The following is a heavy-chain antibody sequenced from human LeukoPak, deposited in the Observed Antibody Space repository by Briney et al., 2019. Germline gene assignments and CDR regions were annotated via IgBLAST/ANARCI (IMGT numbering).Heavy chain of an antibody. CDR3: AKTMGAIDHDY. CDR1: GFTFSAFS. CDR2: LNSGSTT. Sequence: GGSLRLSCAASGFTFSAFSMTWVRQAPGKGLEWVSTLNSGSTTYYVDSVKGRFTISRDNSKNTLYLQMNSLRAEDTAVYYCAKTMGAIDHDYWGQGTLVTVSS. V-gene: IGHV3-23*05. J-gene: IGHJ4*02. D-gene: IGHD1-26*01.